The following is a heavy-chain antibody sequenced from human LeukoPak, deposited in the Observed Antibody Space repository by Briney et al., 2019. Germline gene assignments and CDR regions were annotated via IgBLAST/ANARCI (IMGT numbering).Heavy chain of an antibody. D-gene: IGHD4-17*01. J-gene: IGHJ4*02. CDR2: IYYSGST. CDR1: GGSMSSSSYY. CDR3: ARVPTVTFFDY. V-gene: IGHV4-39*07. Sequence: SETLSLTCTVSGGSMSSSSYYWGWIRQPPGKGLEWIGSIYYSGSTYQNPSLKSRVTISVDTSKNQFSLKLSSVTAADTTVYYCARVPTVTFFDYWGQGTLVTVSS.